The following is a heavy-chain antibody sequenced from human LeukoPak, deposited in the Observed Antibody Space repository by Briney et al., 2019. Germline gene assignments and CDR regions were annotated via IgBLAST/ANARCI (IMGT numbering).Heavy chain of an antibody. V-gene: IGHV4-39*01. Sequence: SETLSLTCTVSGGSISSSSYYWGWIRQPPGKGLEWIGSIYYSGSTYYNPSLKSRDTISVDTSKNQFSLKLSSVTAADTAVYYCARLFLYYYDSSGAVVYYLDYWGQGTLVTVSS. CDR3: ARLFLYYYDSSGAVVYYLDY. D-gene: IGHD3-22*01. J-gene: IGHJ4*02. CDR1: GGSISSSSYY. CDR2: IYYSGST.